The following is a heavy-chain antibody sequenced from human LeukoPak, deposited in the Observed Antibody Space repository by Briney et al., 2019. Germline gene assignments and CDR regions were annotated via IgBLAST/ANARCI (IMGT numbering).Heavy chain of an antibody. D-gene: IGHD3-22*01. CDR2: ISSSGSTI. Sequence: TPGGSLRLSCAASGLTFSDYYMSWIRQAPGKGLEWVSYISSSGSTIYYADSVKGRFTISRDNAKNSLYLQMNSLRAEDTAVYYCARDREGGYYDSSGPEFDHWGQGTLVTVSS. J-gene: IGHJ4*02. CDR3: ARDREGGYYDSSGPEFDH. V-gene: IGHV3-11*01. CDR1: GLTFSDYY.